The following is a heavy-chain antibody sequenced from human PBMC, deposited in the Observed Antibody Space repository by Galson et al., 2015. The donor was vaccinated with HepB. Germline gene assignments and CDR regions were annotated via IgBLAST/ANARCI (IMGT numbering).Heavy chain of an antibody. Sequence: SLRLSCAASGFTFSSYSMNWVRQAPGKGLEWVSYISSSSSTIYYADSVKGRFTISRDNAKNSLYLQMNSLRAEDTAVYYCARDQVPATPDPNWFDPWGQGTLVTVSS. V-gene: IGHV3-48*01. J-gene: IGHJ5*02. CDR3: ARDQVPATPDPNWFDP. D-gene: IGHD2-2*01. CDR1: GFTFSSYS. CDR2: ISSSSSTI.